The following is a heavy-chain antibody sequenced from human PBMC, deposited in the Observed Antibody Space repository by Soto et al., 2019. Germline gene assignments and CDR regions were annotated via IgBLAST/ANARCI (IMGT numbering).Heavy chain of an antibody. CDR1: GGSISSYY. CDR3: ASVGYSGYDYNWFDP. D-gene: IGHD5-12*01. J-gene: IGHJ5*02. V-gene: IGHV4-59*08. Sequence: TSETLSLTCTVSGGSISSYYWSWIRQPPGKGLEWIGYIYYSGSTNYNPSLKSRVTISVDTSKNQFSLKLSSVTAADTAVYYCASVGYSGYDYNWFDPWGQGTLVTVSS. CDR2: IYYSGST.